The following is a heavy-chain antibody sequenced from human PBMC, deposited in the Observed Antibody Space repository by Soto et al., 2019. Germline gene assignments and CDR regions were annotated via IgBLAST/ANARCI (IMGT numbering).Heavy chain of an antibody. D-gene: IGHD3-22*01. CDR2: IYYSGTT. CDR3: ARHYYYDSSGWVAFDI. J-gene: IGHJ3*02. V-gene: IGHV4-39*01. Sequence: SETLSLTCTVSGGSISSKNYYWGWIRQPPGKGLEWIASIYYSGTTYYNPSLRSRVAIFVDTSKNQFSLRLSAVSAADTAVYYCARHYYYDSSGWVAFDIWGQGTMVTVSS. CDR1: GGSISSKNYY.